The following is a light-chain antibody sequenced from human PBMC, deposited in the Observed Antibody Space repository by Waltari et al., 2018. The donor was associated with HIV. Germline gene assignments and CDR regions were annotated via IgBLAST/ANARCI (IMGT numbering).Light chain of an antibody. J-gene: IGLJ2*01. CDR2: EVN. V-gene: IGLV2-8*01. Sequence: QSALTQPPPASGSPGLSVPIPCTGPSSDVGRYDSVSWYQQPPGKAPKLLIYEVNTRPSGVPDRFSGSKSGNTASLTVSGLQAEDEAEYSCTSYAGINPVAFGGGTKLTVL. CDR3: TSYAGINPVA. CDR1: SSDVGRYDS.